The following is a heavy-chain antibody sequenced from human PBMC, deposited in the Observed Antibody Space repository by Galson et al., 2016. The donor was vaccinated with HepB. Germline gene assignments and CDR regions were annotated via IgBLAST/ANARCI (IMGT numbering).Heavy chain of an antibody. V-gene: IGHV1-3*01. CDR1: GYTFTTYA. Sequence: SVKVSCKASGYTFTTYALHWVRQAPGQRLEWKGWINAGNGNTKYSQKFQGRVTITRDTSASTAYMELSRLRSQDTAVYYCARRLSIAAATLDVWGQGTTVTVSS. D-gene: IGHD6-13*01. J-gene: IGHJ6*02. CDR2: INAGNGNT. CDR3: ARRLSIAAATLDV.